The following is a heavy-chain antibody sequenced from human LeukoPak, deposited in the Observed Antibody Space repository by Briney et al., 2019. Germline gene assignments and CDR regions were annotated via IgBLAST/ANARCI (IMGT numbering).Heavy chain of an antibody. CDR2: IYYSGST. CDR1: GGSISSGGYY. V-gene: IGHV4-31*03. CDR3: ARGGKDIVVVPAAYNWFDP. D-gene: IGHD2-2*01. Sequence: SETLSLTCTVSGGSISSGGYYWSWIRQHPGKGLEWIGYIYYSGSTYYNPSLKSRVTRSVDTSKNQFSLKLSSVTAADTAVYYCARGGKDIVVVPAAYNWFDPWGQGTLVTVSS. J-gene: IGHJ5*02.